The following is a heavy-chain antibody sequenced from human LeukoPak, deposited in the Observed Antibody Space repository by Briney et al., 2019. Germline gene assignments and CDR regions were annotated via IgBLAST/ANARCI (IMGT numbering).Heavy chain of an antibody. J-gene: IGHJ6*02. CDR3: ARLVVVPAAPTPYYYYGMDV. Sequence: SVKVSCKASGYTFTSYAISWVRQAPGQGLEWMGRIIPILGIANYAQRFQGRVTITADKSTSTAYMELSSLRSEDTAVYYCARLVVVPAAPTPYYYYGMDVWGQGTTVTVSS. CDR1: GYTFTSYA. CDR2: IIPILGIA. V-gene: IGHV1-69*04. D-gene: IGHD2-2*01.